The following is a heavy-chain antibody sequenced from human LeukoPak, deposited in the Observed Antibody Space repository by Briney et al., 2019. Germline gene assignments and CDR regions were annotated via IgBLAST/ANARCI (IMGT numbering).Heavy chain of an antibody. CDR3: ARRPPRGSSWYDDY. Sequence: ETLSLTCTVSGGSISSSSYYWGWLRQPPGKGLEWIGSIYYSGSTYYNPSLKSRVTISVDTSKNQFSLKLSSVTAADTAVYYCARRPPRGSSWYDDYWGQGTLVTVSS. CDR2: IYYSGST. CDR1: GGSISSSSYY. V-gene: IGHV4-39*01. D-gene: IGHD6-13*01. J-gene: IGHJ4*02.